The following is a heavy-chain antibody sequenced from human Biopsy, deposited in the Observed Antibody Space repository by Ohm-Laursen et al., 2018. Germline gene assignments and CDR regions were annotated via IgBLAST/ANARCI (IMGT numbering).Heavy chain of an antibody. CDR1: GGSFSGYY. D-gene: IGHD1-20*01. CDR3: ARGSNWNDWSFDY. V-gene: IGHV4-34*01. CDR2: MNHGGST. Sequence: SDTLSLTWAVYGGSFSGYYWSWIRQPPGKGLEWIGEMNHGGSTNYNSSLKSRVTISVYTSKNQFSLKLNSVTAADTAVYYCARGSNWNDWSFDYWGQGTVVTVPS. J-gene: IGHJ4*02.